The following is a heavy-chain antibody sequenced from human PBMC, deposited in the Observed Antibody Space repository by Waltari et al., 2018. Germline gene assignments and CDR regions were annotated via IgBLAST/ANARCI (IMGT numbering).Heavy chain of an antibody. D-gene: IGHD3-3*01. CDR2: LRSDGST. Sequence: EVQLVQSGGGLIQPGGSLRLSCAVSGVTVGFNALTWVRQAPGKGLEWVSVLRSDGSTSYEDSVKGRFTVSRDDSKNILYLEMNNLRADDTAVYFCAKGYYWDKSGYYRHFDDWGQGTRVTVS. CDR3: AKGYYWDKSGYYRHFDD. J-gene: IGHJ4*02. CDR1: GVTVGFNA. V-gene: IGHV3-53*01.